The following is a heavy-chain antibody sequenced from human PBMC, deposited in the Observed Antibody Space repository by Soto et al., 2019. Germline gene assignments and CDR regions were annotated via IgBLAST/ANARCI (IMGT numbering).Heavy chain of an antibody. V-gene: IGHV3-21*01. J-gene: IGHJ5*02. D-gene: IGHD2-15*01. CDR2: ISSSSSYI. CDR3: ARDGGYCSVGSCYTINWFDP. CDR1: GFTFSSYS. Sequence: EVQLVESGGGLVKPGGSLRLSCAASGFTFSSYSMNWVRQAPGKGLEWVSSISSSSSYIYYADSVKGRFTISRDNAKNSLYLQMNSLRAEDTAVYYCARDGGYCSVGSCYTINWFDPWGQGTLVTVSS.